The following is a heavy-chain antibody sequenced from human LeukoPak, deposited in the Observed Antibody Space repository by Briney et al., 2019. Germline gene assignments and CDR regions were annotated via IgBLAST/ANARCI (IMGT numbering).Heavy chain of an antibody. CDR3: ARVLAVAGSKWFDP. CDR2: INSSGGCT. D-gene: IGHD6-19*01. V-gene: IGHV1-46*01. J-gene: IGHJ5*02. CDR1: PYTLTSYY. Sequence: ASVKVSWKASPYTLTSYYMHWVRQAPGKGLEWMGIINSSGGCTSYAQKFQGRVTMTRDTSTSTVYMELSSLRSEDTAVYYCARVLAVAGSKWFDPWGQGTLVTVSS.